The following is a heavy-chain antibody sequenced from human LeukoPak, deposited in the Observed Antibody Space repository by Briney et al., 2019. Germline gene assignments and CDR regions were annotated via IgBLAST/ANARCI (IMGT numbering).Heavy chain of an antibody. CDR3: AKDNTYYYGSGSYADAFDI. D-gene: IGHD3-10*01. CDR2: IRYDGSNK. V-gene: IGHV3-30*02. CDR1: GFTFSSYG. Sequence: GGSLRLSCAASGFTFSSYGMHWVRQAPGKGLEWVAFIRYDGSNKYYADSVKGRFTISRDNSKNTLYLQMNSLRAEDTAVYYCAKDNTYYYGSGSYADAFDIWGQGTMVTVSS. J-gene: IGHJ3*02.